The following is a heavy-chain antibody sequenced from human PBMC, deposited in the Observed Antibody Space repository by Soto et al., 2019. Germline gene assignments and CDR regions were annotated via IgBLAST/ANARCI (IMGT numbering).Heavy chain of an antibody. CDR1: GFSLSTRGMC. CDR2: IDWDDDK. D-gene: IGHD3-10*01. CDR3: VRTFGSGSYKRAYYYGMDV. Sequence: SGPTLVNPTQTLTLTCTFSGFSLSTRGMCVSWIRQPPGKALEWLARIDWDDDKYYSTSLKTRLTISKDTSKNRVVLTMTNLDPVDTATYYCVRTFGSGSYKRAYYYGMDVWGQGTTLTVSS. V-gene: IGHV2-70*11. J-gene: IGHJ6*02.